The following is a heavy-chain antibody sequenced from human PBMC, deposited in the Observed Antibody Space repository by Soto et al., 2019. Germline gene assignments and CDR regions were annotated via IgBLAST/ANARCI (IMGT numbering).Heavy chain of an antibody. J-gene: IGHJ3*02. CDR1: GGSISSDC. Sequence: SESLCLTCTLSGGSISSDCCSGIPQPPGKRLAWLGYIYYSGSTNYNPSLKSRVTISVDTSKNQFSLKLSSVTAADTAVYYCARVRPYDILTGYNVHDAFDIWGQGTMVT. D-gene: IGHD3-9*01. CDR3: ARVRPYDILTGYNVHDAFDI. V-gene: IGHV4-59*08. CDR2: IYYSGST.